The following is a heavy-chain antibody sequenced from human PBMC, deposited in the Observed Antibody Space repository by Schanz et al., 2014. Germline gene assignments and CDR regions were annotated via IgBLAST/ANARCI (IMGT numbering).Heavy chain of an antibody. CDR3: ARHLPGGYNNHGWFDP. V-gene: IGHV4-59*08. D-gene: IGHD4-4*01. J-gene: IGHJ5*02. CDR1: GGSIRGYY. CDR2: VHSSGST. Sequence: QVPLQESGPGLVKPSETLSLTCTVSGGSIRGYYCSWIRQPPGKGLEWIGYVHSSGSTNYNSSLKSRVTISGDTSKNQFPRKLSSVTAADTAVYYCARHLPGGYNNHGWFDPWGQGTLVTVSS.